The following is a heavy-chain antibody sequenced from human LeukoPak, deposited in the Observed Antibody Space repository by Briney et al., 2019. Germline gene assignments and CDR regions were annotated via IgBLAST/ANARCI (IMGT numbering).Heavy chain of an antibody. CDR2: INPNSGGT. D-gene: IGHD4-23*01. Sequence: GASVTVSFKASGYTFTVYYMHWVRQAPGQGREGMGWINPNSGGTNYAQKFQGRVTMTRDTSISTAYMELSRLRSDDTAVYYCAVRTVVSIWFDPWGQGTLVTVSS. V-gene: IGHV1-2*02. CDR1: GYTFTVYY. J-gene: IGHJ5*02. CDR3: AVRTVVSIWFDP.